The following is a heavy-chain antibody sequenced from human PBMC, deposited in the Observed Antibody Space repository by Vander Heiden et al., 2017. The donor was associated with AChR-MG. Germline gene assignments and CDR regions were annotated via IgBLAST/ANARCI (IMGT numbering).Heavy chain of an antibody. CDR1: GFAFSSYG. Sequence: QVQLVESGGGVVQPGGSLRLSCAASGFAFSSYGMHWVRQAPGKGLGWVAFIRYDGSNKYYADSVKGRFTISRDNSKNTLYLQMNSLRAEDTAVYYCAKDDYYDSSGLGAFDIWGQGTMVTVSS. J-gene: IGHJ3*02. D-gene: IGHD3-22*01. CDR2: IRYDGSNK. V-gene: IGHV3-30*02. CDR3: AKDDYYDSSGLGAFDI.